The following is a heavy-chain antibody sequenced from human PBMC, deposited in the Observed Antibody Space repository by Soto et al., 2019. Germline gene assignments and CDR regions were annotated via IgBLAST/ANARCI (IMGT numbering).Heavy chain of an antibody. J-gene: IGHJ5*02. V-gene: IGHV4-39*01. Sequence: SETLSLTCTVSGGSISSSSYYWGWIRQPPGKGLEWIGSIYYSGSTYYNPSLKSRVTISVDTSKNQFSLKLSSVTAADTAVYYCARHSLYGGWFDPWGQGTLVTVSS. CDR1: GGSISSSSYY. D-gene: IGHD4-17*01. CDR3: ARHSLYGGWFDP. CDR2: IYYSGST.